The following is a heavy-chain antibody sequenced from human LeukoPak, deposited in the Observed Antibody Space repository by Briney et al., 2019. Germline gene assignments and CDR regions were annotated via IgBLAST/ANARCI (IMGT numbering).Heavy chain of an antibody. Sequence: GASVKVSCKASGYIFTNYEINWVRQSTGQGLEWMGWMNPISGDTDYAQKFQDRVTLTSDISASTAYLELSSLTSEDTAVYYCARGLPLNSWGQGTLVTVSS. J-gene: IGHJ4*02. CDR1: GYIFTNYE. CDR2: MNPISGDT. V-gene: IGHV1-8*01. CDR3: ARGLPLNS.